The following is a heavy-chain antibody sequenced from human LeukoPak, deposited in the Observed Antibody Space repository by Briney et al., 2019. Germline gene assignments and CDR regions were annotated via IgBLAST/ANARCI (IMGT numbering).Heavy chain of an antibody. CDR2: IRGSDDVT. D-gene: IGHD3-3*01. CDR1: GFTFSSYS. V-gene: IGHV3-23*01. J-gene: IGHJ4*02. CDR3: ARRTWEWGFFDY. Sequence: GGSLRLSCAASGFTFSSYSVIWARQAPGKGLEWVSTIRGSDDVTYYADSVKGRFTISRDTSKNTLYLQMNSLRADDTAVYYCARRTWEWGFFDYWGQGTLVTVSS.